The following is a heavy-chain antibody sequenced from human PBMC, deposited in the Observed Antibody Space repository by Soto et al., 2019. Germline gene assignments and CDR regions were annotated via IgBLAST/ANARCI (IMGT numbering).Heavy chain of an antibody. Sequence: QVQLVQAGAEVKKPGSSVKVSCKASGGTFSSYAISWVRQAPGQGLEWMGEIIPIFGTANDAQNFQGRITITADEYTSTAYMERSSLSYADTAVYYCARDRGPSSGYYPYWFASWGQGTLVTVSS. J-gene: IGHJ5*01. V-gene: IGHV1-69*12. CDR3: ARDRGPSSGYYPYWFAS. D-gene: IGHD3-22*01. CDR1: GGTFSSYA. CDR2: IIPIFGTA.